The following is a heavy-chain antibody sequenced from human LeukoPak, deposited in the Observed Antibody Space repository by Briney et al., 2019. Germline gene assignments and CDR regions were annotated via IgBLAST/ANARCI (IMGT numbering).Heavy chain of an antibody. CDR3: ARVSPGPGYGSSWYAGDPEY. D-gene: IGHD6-13*01. CDR2: INPNSGGT. Sequence: GASVKVSCKASGYTFTGYYMHWVRQAPGQGLEWMGWINPNSGGTNYAQKFQGRVTMTRDTSISTAYMELSRLRSDDTAVYYCARVSPGPGYGSSWYAGDPEYWGQGTLVTVSS. V-gene: IGHV1-2*02. J-gene: IGHJ4*02. CDR1: GYTFTGYY.